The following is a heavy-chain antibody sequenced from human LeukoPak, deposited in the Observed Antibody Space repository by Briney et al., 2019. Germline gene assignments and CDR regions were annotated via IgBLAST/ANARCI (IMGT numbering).Heavy chain of an antibody. Sequence: GGSLRLSCSASGFAFSGYAMHWVRQAPGRGLQYVSAISPTGGSTYYADSVKGRFSISRDNSKNTLYLQMSSLRPEDTAVYYCVPKGTEGYWGQGTLVTVSS. CDR1: GFAFSGYA. CDR2: ISPTGGST. V-gene: IGHV3-64D*06. CDR3: VPKGTEGY. J-gene: IGHJ4*02.